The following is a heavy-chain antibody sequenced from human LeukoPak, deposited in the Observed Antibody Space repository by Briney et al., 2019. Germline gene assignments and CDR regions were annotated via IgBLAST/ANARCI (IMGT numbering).Heavy chain of an antibody. CDR1: GYTFTGYY. Sequence: GASVKVSCKASGYTFTGYYMHWVRQAPGQGLEWMGWINPNSGNTNYAQKLQGRVTMTTDTSTSTAYMELRSLRSDDTAVYYCAIDLSLIAVAGTSYYYYYYGMDVWGQGTTVTVSS. CDR3: AIDLSLIAVAGTSYYYYYYGMDV. J-gene: IGHJ6*02. D-gene: IGHD6-19*01. V-gene: IGHV1-18*04. CDR2: INPNSGNT.